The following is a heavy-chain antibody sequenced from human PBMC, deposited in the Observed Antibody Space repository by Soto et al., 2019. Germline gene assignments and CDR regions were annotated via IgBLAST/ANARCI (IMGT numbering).Heavy chain of an antibody. Sequence: QVHLVQSGAEVKKPGASVKVSCKASGYTFSHYYIHWVRQAPGQGLEWMGMINPVGGGTTYSQKFQGEVTMTTDTSTATVYMELSSLKSDDTAVYYCASPGFFGEFYFGYWGQGTLVTVS. CDR1: GYTFSHYY. V-gene: IGHV1-46*01. CDR2: INPVGGGT. D-gene: IGHD3-10*01. CDR3: ASPGFFGEFYFGY. J-gene: IGHJ4*02.